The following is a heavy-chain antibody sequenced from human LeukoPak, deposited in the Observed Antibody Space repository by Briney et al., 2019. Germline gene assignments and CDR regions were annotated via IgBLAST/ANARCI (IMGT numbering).Heavy chain of an antibody. CDR1: GFTFSSYG. CDR2: ISYAENKK. J-gene: IGHJ3*02. D-gene: IGHD3-10*01. V-gene: IGHV3-30*03. CDR3: AREYRGSRRSDAFDI. Sequence: GGSLRLSCAASGFTFSSYGMHWVRQAPGKGLEWVAGISYAENKKYYADSVKGRFTISRDNAKNTLYLQMNSLRAEDTAVYYCAREYRGSRRSDAFDIWGQGTMVTVPS.